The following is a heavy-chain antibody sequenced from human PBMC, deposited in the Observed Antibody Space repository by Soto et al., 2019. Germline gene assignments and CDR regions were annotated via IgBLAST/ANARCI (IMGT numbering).Heavy chain of an antibody. D-gene: IGHD3-10*01. CDR2: IKQDGSEK. CDR1: GFTFSSYW. CDR3: ARDAYGSGFFDY. J-gene: IGHJ4*02. Sequence: EVQLVESGGGLVQPGGSLRLFCAASGFTFSSYWMSWVRQAPGKGLEWVANIKQDGSEKYYVDSVKGRFTISRDNAKNSLYLQMNSLRAEDTVVYYYARDAYGSGFFDYWGQGTLVTVSS. V-gene: IGHV3-7*03.